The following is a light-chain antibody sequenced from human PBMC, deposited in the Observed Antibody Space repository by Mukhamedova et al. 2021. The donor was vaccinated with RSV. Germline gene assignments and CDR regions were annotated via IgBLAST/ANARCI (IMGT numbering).Light chain of an antibody. J-gene: IGKJ1*01. V-gene: IGKV1-39*01. CDR3: QQSHSMPRT. Sequence: WYQRRVHGKAPEVLIYSACTLQSGVSSRFSGSASGTDFTLSISNLQPEDVATYYCQQSHSMPRTFGQGTKVDIK. CDR2: SAC.